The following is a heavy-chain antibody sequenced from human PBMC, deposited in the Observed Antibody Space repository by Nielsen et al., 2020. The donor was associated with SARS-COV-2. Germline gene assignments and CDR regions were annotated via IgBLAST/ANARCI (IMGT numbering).Heavy chain of an antibody. CDR3: AREYSSGWYAIDY. CDR2: INSITGGT. Sequence: ASVKVSCKASGYTFTGYYVQWARQAPGQGLEWMGRINSITGGTKYAQRFQGRVTLTRDTSIDTAYLEVSRLTSDDTAVYYCAREYSSGWYAIDYWGQGTLVTVSS. CDR1: GYTFTGYY. V-gene: IGHV1-2*06. D-gene: IGHD6-19*01. J-gene: IGHJ4*02.